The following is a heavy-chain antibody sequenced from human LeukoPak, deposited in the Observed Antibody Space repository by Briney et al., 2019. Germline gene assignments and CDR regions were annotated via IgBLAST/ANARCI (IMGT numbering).Heavy chain of an antibody. CDR1: GGSFSGYY. Sequence: SETLSLTCAVYGGSFSGYYWSWIRQPPGKGLEWIGEINHSGSTNYNPSLKSRVTISVDTSKNQFSLKLSSVTAADTAVYCCARGPLRRSSSFGRAFDIWGQGTMVTVSS. J-gene: IGHJ3*02. D-gene: IGHD6-6*01. CDR2: INHSGST. V-gene: IGHV4-34*01. CDR3: ARGPLRRSSSFGRAFDI.